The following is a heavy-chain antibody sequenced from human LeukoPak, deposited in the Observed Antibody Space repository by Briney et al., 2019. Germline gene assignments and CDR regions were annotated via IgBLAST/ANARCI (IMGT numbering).Heavy chain of an antibody. CDR1: GFTFSSYG. CDR3: AKGGGSYPYYYYGMDV. CDR2: ISYDGSNK. Sequence: GGSLRLSCAASGFTFSSYGMHWVRQAPGKGLEWVPVISYDGSNKYYADSVKGRFTISRDNSKNTLYLQMNSLRAEDTAVYYCAKGGGSYPYYYYGMDVWGQGTTVTVSS. V-gene: IGHV3-30*18. J-gene: IGHJ6*02. D-gene: IGHD1-26*01.